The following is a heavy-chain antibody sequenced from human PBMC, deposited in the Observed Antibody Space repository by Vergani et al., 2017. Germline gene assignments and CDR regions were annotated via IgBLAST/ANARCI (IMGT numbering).Heavy chain of an antibody. Sequence: QVQLQESGPGLVKPSQTLSLTCTVSGGSISSGSYYWSWIRQPAGKGLEWIGRIYTSGSTNYNPSLKSRVTISVDTSKNQFSLKLSSVTAADTAVYYCARDSPPGGGDYDWFDPWGQGTLVTVSS. V-gene: IGHV4-61*02. CDR1: GGSISSGSYY. D-gene: IGHD4-17*01. CDR3: ARDSPPGGGDYDWFDP. CDR2: IYTSGST. J-gene: IGHJ5*02.